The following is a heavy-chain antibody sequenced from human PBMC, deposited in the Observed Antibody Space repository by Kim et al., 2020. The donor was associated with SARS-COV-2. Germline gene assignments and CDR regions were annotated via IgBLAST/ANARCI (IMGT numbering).Heavy chain of an antibody. CDR1: GFTFSSYG. D-gene: IGHD6-13*01. CDR3: AKFVEQQLLYKIDYYYGMDV. V-gene: IGHV3-30*18. J-gene: IGHJ6*02. Sequence: GGSLRLSCAASGFTFSSYGMHWVRQAPGKGLEWVAVISYDGSNKYYADSVKGRFTISRDNSKNTLYLQMNSLRAEDTAVYYCAKFVEQQLLYKIDYYYGMDVWGQVTTVTVSS. CDR2: ISYDGSNK.